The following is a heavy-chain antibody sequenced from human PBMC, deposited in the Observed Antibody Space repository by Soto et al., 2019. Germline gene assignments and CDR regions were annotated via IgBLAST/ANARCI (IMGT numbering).Heavy chain of an antibody. CDR2: INSDGSRT. J-gene: IGHJ6*02. D-gene: IGHD2-2*01. Sequence: GGSLRLSCSASGFNFSRYWTHWVRQVPGRGLVWVSHINSDGSRTTYADSVKGRFTISRDNAKNTLYLQMNSLRAEDTAVYYCARDLSSCSSARCYSYYYGMDVWDQGTTVTVSS. V-gene: IGHV3-74*01. CDR1: GFNFSRYW. CDR3: ARDLSSCSSARCYSYYYGMDV.